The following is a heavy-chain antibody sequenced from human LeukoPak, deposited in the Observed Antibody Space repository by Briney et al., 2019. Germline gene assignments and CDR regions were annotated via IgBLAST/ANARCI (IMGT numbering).Heavy chain of an antibody. D-gene: IGHD6-19*01. CDR3: ATTTATSGSSLY. V-gene: IGHV1-18*01. CDR2: IRAYNGDT. Sequence: ASVKVSCKASPDTFTRYGITWVRQAPGQGLEWMGWIRAYNGDTNYAQKFQGRVTMTAERSTNTAYMELRGLTFDDTAVFYCATTTATSGSSLYWGQGTLVNVAS. J-gene: IGHJ4*02. CDR1: PDTFTRYG.